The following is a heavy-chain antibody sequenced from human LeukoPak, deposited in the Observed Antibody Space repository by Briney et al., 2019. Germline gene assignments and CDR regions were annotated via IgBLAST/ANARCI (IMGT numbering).Heavy chain of an antibody. Sequence: SQTLSLTCALSGDIVSSNSVAWNWIRQSPSRGLEWLVSTYYRSKWYNDYALSVKSRITINPDTSKNQFSLQLNSVTPEDTAVYYCARDRGSLRYYFDYWGQGTLVTVSS. CDR3: ARDRGSLRYYFDY. J-gene: IGHJ4*02. CDR2: TYYRSKWYN. CDR1: GDIVSSNSVA. D-gene: IGHD1-26*01. V-gene: IGHV6-1*01.